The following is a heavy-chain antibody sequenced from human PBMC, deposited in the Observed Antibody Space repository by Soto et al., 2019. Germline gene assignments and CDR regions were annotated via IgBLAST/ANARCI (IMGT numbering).Heavy chain of an antibody. CDR2: IDPSDSYT. D-gene: IGHD2-15*01. Sequence: GESLKISCKGSGYSFTSYWISWVRQMPGKGLEWMGRIDPSDSYTNYSPSFQGHVTISADKSISTAYLQWSSLKASDTAMYYCARRGYCSGGSCYFISSDFDIWGQGTMVT. CDR3: ARRGYCSGGSCYFISSDFDI. J-gene: IGHJ3*02. V-gene: IGHV5-10-1*01. CDR1: GYSFTSYW.